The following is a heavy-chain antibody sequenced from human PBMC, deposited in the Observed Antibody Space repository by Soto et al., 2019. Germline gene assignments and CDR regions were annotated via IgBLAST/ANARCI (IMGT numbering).Heavy chain of an antibody. J-gene: IGHJ4*02. CDR3: AAGGIAAGTTPAYDY. D-gene: IGHD1-1*01. CDR2: IVVGSGNT. Sequence: GASVKVSCKASGFTFTSSAMQWVRQARGQRLEWIGWIVVGSGNTNYAQKFQERVTITRDMSISTAYMELSSLRSEDTAVYYCAAGGIAAGTTPAYDYWGQGTLVTVSS. CDR1: GFTFTSSA. V-gene: IGHV1-58*02.